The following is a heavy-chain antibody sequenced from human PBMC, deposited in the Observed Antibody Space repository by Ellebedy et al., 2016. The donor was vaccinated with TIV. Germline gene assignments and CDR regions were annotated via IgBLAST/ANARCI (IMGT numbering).Heavy chain of an antibody. CDR2: TYYSGST. D-gene: IGHD6-13*01. V-gene: IGHV4-31*03. J-gene: IGHJ4*02. CDR1: GGSISSRSYY. Sequence: MPSETLSLTCTVSGGSISSRSYYWDWIRQPPGKGLEWIGYTYYSGSTYYNPSLKSRVNVSVDTSKNQFSLKLSSVTAADTAVYYCARGKFAAAGIDYWGQGTLVTVSS. CDR3: ARGKFAAAGIDY.